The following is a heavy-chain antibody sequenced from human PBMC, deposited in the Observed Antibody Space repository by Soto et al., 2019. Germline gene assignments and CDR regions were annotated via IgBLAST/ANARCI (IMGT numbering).Heavy chain of an antibody. CDR2: INHSGST. D-gene: IGHD3-16*02. Sequence: QVQLQQWGAGLLKPSETLSLTCAVYGGSFSGYYWSWIRQPPGKGLEWIGEINHSGSTNYNPSLKSRVTISVDTSKNQSALKLSSVTAADTAVYYCPRGYRRAPYFQHWGQGTLVTVSS. CDR1: GGSFSGYY. CDR3: PRGYRRAPYFQH. V-gene: IGHV4-34*01. J-gene: IGHJ1*01.